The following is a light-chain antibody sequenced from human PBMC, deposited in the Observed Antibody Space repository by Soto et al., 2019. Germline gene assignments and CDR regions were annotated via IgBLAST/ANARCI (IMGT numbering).Light chain of an antibody. CDR3: PQYGSSRWT. J-gene: IGKJ1*01. Sequence: EIVLTQSPDTLSLFPGERATLSCRASQSISSTYLAWYQQKPGQAPRPLISAASNRATGTPDRFSGRGSGTALTLSMRTPKTEDFAVYYSPQYGSSRWTFGKWTKVEVK. CDR2: AAS. CDR1: QSISSTY. V-gene: IGKV3-20*01.